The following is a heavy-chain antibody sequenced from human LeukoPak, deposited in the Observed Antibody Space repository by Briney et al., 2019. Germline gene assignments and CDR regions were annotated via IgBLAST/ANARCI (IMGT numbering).Heavy chain of an antibody. CDR3: ARETSQKGAHYMDV. V-gene: IGHV4-59*01. CDR2: IYYSGYT. J-gene: IGHJ6*03. CDR1: GGSISSYY. Sequence: SETLSLTCTVSGGSISSYYWSWIRQPPGKGLKWIGNIYYSGYTTYSPSLRSRVTISVDTFKNQFSLKLSSVTAADTAVYYCARETSQKGAHYMDVWGKGTTVTISS. D-gene: IGHD3-16*01.